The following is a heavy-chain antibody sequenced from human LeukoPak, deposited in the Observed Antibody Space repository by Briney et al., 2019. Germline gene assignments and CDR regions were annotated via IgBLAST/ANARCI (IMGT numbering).Heavy chain of an antibody. Sequence: PGGSLRLSCAASGFTFSGHNMNWVRQAPGKGLEWISFVSISSGTIYYADSVNGRFRISRDNAKNSPYLQMNSLRVEDTAVYYCARVFRPSLTVFIIRGAFDIWGQGTMVTVSS. CDR2: VSISSGTI. J-gene: IGHJ3*02. D-gene: IGHD3-3*01. CDR1: GFTFSGHN. CDR3: ARVFRPSLTVFIIRGAFDI. V-gene: IGHV3-48*04.